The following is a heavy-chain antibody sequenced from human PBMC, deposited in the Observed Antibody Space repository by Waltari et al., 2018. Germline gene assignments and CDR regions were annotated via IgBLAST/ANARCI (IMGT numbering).Heavy chain of an antibody. Sequence: EVQLVESGGGLVQPGGSLRLSCAASGFTFSSYWMSWVRQAPGKGLEWVANIKQDGSEKYDGDFVKGRFTISRDNAKNSLYLQMNSLRAEDTAVYYCARESKWLVYNWFDPWGQGTLVTVSS. CDR3: ARESKWLVYNWFDP. CDR1: GFTFSSYW. J-gene: IGHJ5*02. CDR2: IKQDGSEK. D-gene: IGHD6-19*01. V-gene: IGHV3-7*01.